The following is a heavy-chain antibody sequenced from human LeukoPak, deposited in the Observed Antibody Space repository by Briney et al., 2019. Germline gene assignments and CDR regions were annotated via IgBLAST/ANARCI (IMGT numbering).Heavy chain of an antibody. Sequence: GGSLRLSCAASGFSFSSYGMHWVRQAPGKGLEWVAFIRFDGSNNYYADSVKGRFTISRDNSKNTLYLQMNSLRAEDTAVYYCARSSGSYFDNWGQGTLVTVSS. CDR2: IRFDGSNN. J-gene: IGHJ4*02. V-gene: IGHV3-30*02. D-gene: IGHD1-26*01. CDR1: GFSFSSYG. CDR3: ARSSGSYFDN.